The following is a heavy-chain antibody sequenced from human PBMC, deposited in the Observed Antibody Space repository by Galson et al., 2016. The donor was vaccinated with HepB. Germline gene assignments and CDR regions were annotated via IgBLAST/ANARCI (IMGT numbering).Heavy chain of an antibody. J-gene: IGHJ6*02. Sequence: SLRLSCAASGFNLQDAWMNWVRQAPGKGLEWVAVISYDGSNKYYADSVKGRFTIARDNSKNTLYLQMNSMRADDMDVYYCAKGPTSYFYRMDVWGQGTTVTVSS. CDR3: AKGPTSYFYRMDV. CDR2: ISYDGSNK. V-gene: IGHV3-30*18. CDR1: GFNLQDAW.